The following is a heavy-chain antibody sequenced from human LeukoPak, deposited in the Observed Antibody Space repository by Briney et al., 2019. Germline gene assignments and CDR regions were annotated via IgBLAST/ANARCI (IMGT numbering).Heavy chain of an antibody. CDR1: GASIISSSHY. Sequence: PSETLSLTCAVSGASIISSSHYWGWICQPPGKGLEWIGSIYYSGSTNYNPALKSRVTISADTSKNQFSLKLSSVTAADTAVYYCARRAYSSGAHWGQGTLVTVSS. J-gene: IGHJ4*02. V-gene: IGHV4-39*01. CDR3: ARRAYSSGAH. CDR2: IYYSGST. D-gene: IGHD6-19*01.